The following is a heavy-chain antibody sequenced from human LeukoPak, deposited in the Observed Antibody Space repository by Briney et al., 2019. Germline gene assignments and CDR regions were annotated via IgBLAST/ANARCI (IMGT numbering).Heavy chain of an antibody. D-gene: IGHD6-6*01. Sequence: AGGSLRLSCAASGFTFSTYWMSGVGQGPGEGLEGVANIKQDGSQKQYVDSVKGRFTISRVDAKHSLDLQINSLRAEDTAAYYCARDVSCSLSSSAPHPTDFDYWDQGTLVTVSS. V-gene: IGHV3-7*01. J-gene: IGHJ4*02. CDR3: ARDVSCSLSSSAPHPTDFDY. CDR2: IKQDGSQK. CDR1: GFTFSTYW.